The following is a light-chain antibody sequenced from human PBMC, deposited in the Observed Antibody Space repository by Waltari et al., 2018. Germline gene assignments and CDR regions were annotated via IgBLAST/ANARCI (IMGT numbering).Light chain of an antibody. CDR2: KDS. Sequence: SYELTQPPSVSVSPGQTARITCSGDALPKQYAYWYQQKPGQAPVLVIYKDSERPSGFPERSSGASSGTTVTLTISGVQAEDEADYYCQSADSSGTNVFGSGTKVTVL. CDR1: ALPKQY. J-gene: IGLJ6*01. V-gene: IGLV3-25*03. CDR3: QSADSSGTNV.